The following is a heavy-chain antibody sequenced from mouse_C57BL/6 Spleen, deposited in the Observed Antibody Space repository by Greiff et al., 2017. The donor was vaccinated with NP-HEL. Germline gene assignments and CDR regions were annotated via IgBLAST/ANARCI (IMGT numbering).Heavy chain of an antibody. J-gene: IGHJ2*01. CDR2: INPGSGGT. Sequence: QVQLQQSGAELVRPGTSVRVSCKASGYAFTNYLIEWVKQRPGQGLEWIGVINPGSGGTNYNEKFKGKATLTADKSSSTAYMQLSSLTSEDSAVYFCARDGSLYYFDYWGQGTTLTVSS. CDR1: GYAFTNYL. V-gene: IGHV1-54*01. D-gene: IGHD1-1*01. CDR3: ARDGSLYYFDY.